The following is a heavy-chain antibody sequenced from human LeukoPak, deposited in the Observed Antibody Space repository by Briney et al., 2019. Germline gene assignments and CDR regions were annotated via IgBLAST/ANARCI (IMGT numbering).Heavy chain of an antibody. J-gene: IGHJ6*03. V-gene: IGHV1-18*01. CDR2: ISAYNGNT. D-gene: IGHD3-10*01. CDR3: ARVPPYGSGSYYNNDYYYYYMDA. CDR1: GYTFTSYS. Sequence: ASVKVSCKASGYTFTSYSINWVRQAPGQGLEWMGWISAYNGNTNYAQKLQGRVTMTTDTSTSTAYMELRSLRSDDTAVYYCARVPPYGSGSYYNNDYYYYYMDAWGKGTMVIISS.